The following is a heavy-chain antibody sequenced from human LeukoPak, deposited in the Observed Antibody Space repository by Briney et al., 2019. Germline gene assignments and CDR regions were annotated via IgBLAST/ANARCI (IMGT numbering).Heavy chain of an antibody. J-gene: IGHJ4*02. Sequence: PGGSLRLSCAASGFTFSSYSMNWVRQAPGKGLEWVSSISSSSSYIYYADSVKGRFTISRDNAKNSLYLQMNSLRAEDTAVYYCVLNYGSGSYYLPLWGQGTLVTVSS. CDR3: VLNYGSGSYYLPL. V-gene: IGHV3-21*01. CDR2: ISSSSSYI. CDR1: GFTFSSYS. D-gene: IGHD3-10*01.